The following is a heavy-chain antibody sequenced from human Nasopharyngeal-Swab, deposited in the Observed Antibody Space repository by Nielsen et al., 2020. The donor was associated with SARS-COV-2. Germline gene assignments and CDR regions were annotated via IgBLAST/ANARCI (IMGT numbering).Heavy chain of an antibody. CDR2: INAGNGNT. CDR3: ARDDSSSWYENWFDP. J-gene: IGHJ5*02. CDR1: VYTFTSYA. V-gene: IGHV1-3*01. D-gene: IGHD6-13*01. Sequence: ASVKVSCKASVYTFTSYAMHWVRQAPGQRLEWMGWINAGNGNTKYSQKFQGRVTITRDTSASTAYMELSSLRSEDTAVYYCARDDSSSWYENWFDPWGQGTLVTVSS.